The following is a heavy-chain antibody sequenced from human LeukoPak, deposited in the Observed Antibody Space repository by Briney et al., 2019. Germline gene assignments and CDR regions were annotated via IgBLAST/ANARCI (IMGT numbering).Heavy chain of an antibody. CDR1: GFTFSSYE. CDR3: AKLPPTMIVVV. CDR2: ISSSGSTI. V-gene: IGHV3-48*03. Sequence: GGSLRLSCAASGFTFSSYEMNWVRQAPGKGLEWVSYISSSGSTIYYADSVKGRFTISRDNAKNSLYLQMNSLRAEDTAVYYCAKLPPTMIVVVWGQGALVTVSS. J-gene: IGHJ4*02. D-gene: IGHD3-22*01.